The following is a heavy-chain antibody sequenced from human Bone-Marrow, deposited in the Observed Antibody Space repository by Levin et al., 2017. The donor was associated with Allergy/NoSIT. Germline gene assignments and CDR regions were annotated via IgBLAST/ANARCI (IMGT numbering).Heavy chain of an antibody. CDR3: AKDEGTLEDNYYYYNVDV. CDR1: GFNFRIYA. V-gene: IGHV3-30*04. J-gene: IGHJ6*02. D-gene: IGHD2-15*01. CDR2: ISFDGRNV. Sequence: PGGSLRLSCSASGFNFRIYAMHWVRQAPGKGLEWMAGISFDGRNVFYADSVKGRFTISRDNSMKTLSLQMSSLRPEDTGVYYCAKDEGTLEDNYYYYNVDVWGQGTTVTVSS.